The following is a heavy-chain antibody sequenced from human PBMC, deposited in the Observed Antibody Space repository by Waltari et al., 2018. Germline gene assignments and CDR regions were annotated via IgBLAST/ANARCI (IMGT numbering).Heavy chain of an antibody. CDR1: GYTFTSYY. CDR2: INPSGGRT. CDR3: ATGKYSSSPGHYYFDY. V-gene: IGHV1-46*01. J-gene: IGHJ4*02. D-gene: IGHD6-13*01. Sequence: QVQLVQSGAEVKKPGASVKVSCKASGYTFTSYYMHWVRQAPGQGLEWMGIINPSGGRTSYAQKFQGRVTMTRDTSTSTFYMELSSLRSEDTAVYYCATGKYSSSPGHYYFDYWGQGTLVTVSS.